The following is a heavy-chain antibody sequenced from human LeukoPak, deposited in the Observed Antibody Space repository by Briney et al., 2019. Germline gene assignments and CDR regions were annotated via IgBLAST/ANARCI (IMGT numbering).Heavy chain of an antibody. CDR3: ARKGSGVLLWFGELLLGAFDI. J-gene: IGHJ3*02. Sequence: GGSLRLFCAASGFTFSSYWMSWVRQAPGKGLEWVANIKQDGSEKYYVDSVKGRFTISRDNAKNSLYLQMNSLKAEDTAVYYCARKGSGVLLWFGELLLGAFDIWGQGTMVTVSS. CDR1: GFTFSSYW. D-gene: IGHD3-10*01. CDR2: IKQDGSEK. V-gene: IGHV3-7*01.